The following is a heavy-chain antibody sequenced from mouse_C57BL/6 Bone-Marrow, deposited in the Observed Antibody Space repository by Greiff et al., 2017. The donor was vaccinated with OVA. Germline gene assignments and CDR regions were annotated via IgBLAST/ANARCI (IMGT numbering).Heavy chain of an antibody. CDR2: ISDGGSYT. J-gene: IGHJ1*03. CDR1: GFTFSSYA. V-gene: IGHV5-4*01. D-gene: IGHD1-1*01. Sequence: EVQLVESGGGLVKPGGSLKLSCAASGFTFSSYAMSWVRQTPEKRLEWVATISDGGSYTYYPDNVKGRFTISRDNAKNNLYLQMSHLKSEDTAMYYCASHYYGSSPRYFDVWGTGTTVTVSS. CDR3: ASHYYGSSPRYFDV.